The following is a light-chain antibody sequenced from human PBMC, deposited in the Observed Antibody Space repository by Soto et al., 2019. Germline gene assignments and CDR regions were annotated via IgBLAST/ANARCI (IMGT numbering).Light chain of an antibody. CDR2: DVS. J-gene: IGLJ2*01. V-gene: IGLV2-14*03. Sequence: QSALTQPASVSGSPGQSITISCTGTSSDVGGYNYVSWYQQHPGKAPKFMIYDVSYRPSGVSNRFSGSKSGNTASLTISGLQAEDEADYYCSSYTSSSTYVVFGGGTKLT. CDR3: SSYTSSSTYVV. CDR1: SSDVGGYNY.